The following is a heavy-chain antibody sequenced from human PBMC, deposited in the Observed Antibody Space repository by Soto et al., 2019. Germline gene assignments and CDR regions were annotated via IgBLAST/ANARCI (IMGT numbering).Heavy chain of an antibody. V-gene: IGHV3-73*01. CDR1: GFTFSGST. Sequence: GGSLRLSCAASGFTFSGSTMHWVRQASGKGLEWVGRIRSKANSYATAYAASVKGRFTISRDDSKNTAYLQMNSLKTEDTAVYYCTRHYTQTYDYSNYGPPRYRFDVHGYYYYYMDVWGKGTTVTVSS. J-gene: IGHJ6*03. D-gene: IGHD4-4*01. CDR2: IRSKANSYAT. CDR3: TRHYTQTYDYSNYGPPRYRFDVHGYYYYYMDV.